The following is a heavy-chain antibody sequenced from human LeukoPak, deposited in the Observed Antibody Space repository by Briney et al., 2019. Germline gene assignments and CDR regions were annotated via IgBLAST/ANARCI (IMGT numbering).Heavy chain of an antibody. J-gene: IGHJ6*03. V-gene: IGHV4-38-2*02. CDR3: AMNNYYYYYMDV. D-gene: IGHD2/OR15-2a*01. Sequence: SETLSLTCTVSGYSISSGYYWGWIRQPPGKGLEWIGSIYHSGSTYYNPSLKSRVTISVDTSKNQFSLKLSSVTAADTAVYYCAMNNYYYYYMDVWGKGTTVTVSS. CDR1: GYSISSGYY. CDR2: IYHSGST.